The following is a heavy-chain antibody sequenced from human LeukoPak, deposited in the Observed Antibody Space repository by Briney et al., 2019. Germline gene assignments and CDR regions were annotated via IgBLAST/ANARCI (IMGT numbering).Heavy chain of an antibody. V-gene: IGHV1-2*02. CDR2: INPNSGGT. CDR3: ARDLDMTTVTGAFDI. CDR1: GYTFTGYY. Sequence: GASVKVSCKASGYTFTGYYMHWVRQAPGQGLEWMGWINPNSGGTNYAQKFQGRVTMTRDTSISTAYMVLSRLRSDDTAVYYCARDLDMTTVTGAFDIWGQGTMVTVSS. J-gene: IGHJ3*02. D-gene: IGHD4-17*01.